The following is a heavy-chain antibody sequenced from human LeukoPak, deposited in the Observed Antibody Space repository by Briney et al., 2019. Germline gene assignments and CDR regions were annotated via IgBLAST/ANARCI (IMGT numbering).Heavy chain of an antibody. V-gene: IGHV3-23*01. CDR1: GFAFSSYA. Sequence: GGALRLSCAASGFAFSSYAMSWVRPAPGKGLEWVSAISGSGGSTYYADSVKGRFTISRDNSKNTLYLQMNSLRAEDTAVYYCAKGPRFLEWLLFDYWGQGTLVTVSS. CDR3: AKGPRFLEWLLFDY. D-gene: IGHD3-3*01. CDR2: ISGSGGST. J-gene: IGHJ4*02.